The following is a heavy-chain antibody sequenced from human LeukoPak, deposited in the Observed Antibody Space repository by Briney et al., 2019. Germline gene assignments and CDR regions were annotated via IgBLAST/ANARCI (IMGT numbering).Heavy chain of an antibody. D-gene: IGHD2-21*02. CDR2: ISAYNGNT. CDR3: ARDAYCGGDCFSPFFWFDP. CDR1: GYTFTSYG. Sequence: ASVKVSCKASGYTFTSYGISWVRQAPGQGLEWMGWISAYNGNTNYAQKLQGRVTMTTGTSTSTAYMELRSLRSDDTAVYYCARDAYCGGDCFSPFFWFDPWGQGTLVTVSS. J-gene: IGHJ5*02. V-gene: IGHV1-18*01.